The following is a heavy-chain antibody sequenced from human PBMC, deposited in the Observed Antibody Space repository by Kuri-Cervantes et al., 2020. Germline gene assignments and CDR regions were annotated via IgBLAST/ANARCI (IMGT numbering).Heavy chain of an antibody. J-gene: IGHJ4*02. D-gene: IGHD2-15*01. CDR3: ARAGSGGFGFDY. CDR1: GFTFSDYY. CDR2: ISSSGSSI. V-gene: IGHV3-11*01. Sequence: GESLKISCAASGFTFSDYYMSWIRQAPGKGLEWVSYISSSGSSIYYADSVKGRFTMSRDNAKNSLYLQMNSLRAEDAAVYYCARAGSGGFGFDYWGQGTLVTVSS.